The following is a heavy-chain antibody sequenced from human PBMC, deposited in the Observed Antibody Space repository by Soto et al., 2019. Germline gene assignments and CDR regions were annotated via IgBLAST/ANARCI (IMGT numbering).Heavy chain of an antibody. CDR2: ISSSSTYI. Sequence: PGGSLRLSCAASGFTFSSYSMNWVRQAPGKGLEWVSSISSSSTYIYYADSVKGRFTISRDNAKNSLYLQMNSLRAEDTAVYYCAKDRKEQGAYSSSWSGYFDYWGQGTLVTVSS. V-gene: IGHV3-21*01. D-gene: IGHD6-13*01. J-gene: IGHJ4*02. CDR1: GFTFSSYS. CDR3: AKDRKEQGAYSSSWSGYFDY.